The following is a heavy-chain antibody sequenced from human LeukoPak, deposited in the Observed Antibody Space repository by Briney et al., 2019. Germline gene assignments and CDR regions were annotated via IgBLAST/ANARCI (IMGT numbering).Heavy chain of an antibody. CDR3: ARSPPGIAARQVKWFDP. CDR2: ISYDGSNK. Sequence: PGGSLRLSCAASGFTFSSYAMHWVRQAPGKGLEWVAVISYDGSNKYYADSVKGRFTISRDNSKNTLYLQMNSLRAEDTAVYYCARSPPGIAARQVKWFDPWGQGTLVTVSS. J-gene: IGHJ5*02. CDR1: GFTFSSYA. V-gene: IGHV3-30-3*01. D-gene: IGHD6-6*01.